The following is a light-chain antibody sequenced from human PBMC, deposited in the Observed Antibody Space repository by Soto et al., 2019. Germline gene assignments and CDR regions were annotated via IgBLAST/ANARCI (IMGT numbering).Light chain of an antibody. J-gene: IGKJ5*01. CDR1: QSLVYSDGNIY. Sequence: DVVLTQSPLSLPVTLGQPASISCRSTQSLVYSDGNIYLNWFQQRPGQSPRRLIYKVSNRDSGVPDRFSGSGSGTDFTLKSSRVEAEDVGVCYCMQGTHWPPITFGQGTRREI. CDR3: MQGTHWPPIT. CDR2: KVS. V-gene: IGKV2-30*01.